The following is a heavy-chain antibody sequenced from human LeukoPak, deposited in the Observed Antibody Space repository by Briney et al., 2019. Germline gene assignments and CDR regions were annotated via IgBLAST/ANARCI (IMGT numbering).Heavy chain of an antibody. V-gene: IGHV3-30*04. J-gene: IGHJ4*02. Sequence: SGGSLRLSCAASGFTFSSYAMHWVRQAPGKGLEWVAVISYDGSNKYYADSVKGRFTISRDNAKNSLYLQMNSLRAEDTAVYCCARDGGSGNYFIDYWGQGTLVTVSS. CDR1: GFTFSSYA. D-gene: IGHD3-10*01. CDR2: ISYDGSNK. CDR3: ARDGGSGNYFIDY.